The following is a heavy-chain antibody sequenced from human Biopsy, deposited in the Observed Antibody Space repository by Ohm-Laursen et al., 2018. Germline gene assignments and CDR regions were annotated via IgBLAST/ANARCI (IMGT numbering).Heavy chain of an antibody. D-gene: IGHD1-26*01. V-gene: IGHV1-69*10. J-gene: IGHJ4*01. CDR3: ARDALGGGSYRFFY. CDR2: IIPMLGTV. Sequence: GASVKVSCKASGGTFQKYAVTWVRQAPGQGLEGMGGIIPMLGTVQYARKLRGRVTITADKPTSTAYMELTSLTSDDTAVYYCARDALGGGSYRFFYWGQGSLVTVSS. CDR1: GGTFQKYA.